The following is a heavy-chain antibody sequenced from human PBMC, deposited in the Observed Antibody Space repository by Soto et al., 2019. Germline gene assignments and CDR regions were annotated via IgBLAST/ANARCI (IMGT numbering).Heavy chain of an antibody. J-gene: IGHJ4*02. CDR3: AKWPYDILTGYPFDY. CDR1: GFTFSNAW. D-gene: IGHD3-9*01. Sequence: GGSLRLSCAASGFTFSNAWMSWVRQAPGKGLEWVGRIKSKTDRGTTDYAAPVKGRFTISRDDLKNTLYLQMNSLKTEDTAVYYCAKWPYDILTGYPFDYWGQGTLVTVSS. V-gene: IGHV3-15*01. CDR2: IKSKTDRGTT.